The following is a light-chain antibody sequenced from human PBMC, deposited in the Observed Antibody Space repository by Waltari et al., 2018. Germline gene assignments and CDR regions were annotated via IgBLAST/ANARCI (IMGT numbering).Light chain of an antibody. CDR1: QSVTKNY. J-gene: IGKJ4*01. CDR3: QQCAHSPLT. V-gene: IGKV3-20*01. Sequence: EIVLTQSPDTLPLSLGERATISCRASQSVTKNYLAWYQQKPGQPPRLLIDDATDRATGIPDRFSGSGSGTDFTLTISRLEAEDFALYYCQQCAHSPLTFGGGTRVEIK. CDR2: DAT.